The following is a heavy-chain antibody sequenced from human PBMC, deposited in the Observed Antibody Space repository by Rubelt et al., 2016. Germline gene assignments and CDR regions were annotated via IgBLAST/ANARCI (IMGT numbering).Heavy chain of an antibody. CDR1: GGSINSYY. CDR2: IYYSGST. J-gene: IGHJ4*02. CDR3: ARSGKQWDALDY. V-gene: IGHV4-59*08. Sequence: QVQLQESGPGLVKPSETLSLTCTVSGGSINSYYWSWIRQPPGKGLEWIGHIYYSGSTNYNPSLKSGVTISVDTSKNQFPLKLNPVTAADTAVYYCARSGKQWDALDYWGQGTLVTVSS. D-gene: IGHD6-19*01.